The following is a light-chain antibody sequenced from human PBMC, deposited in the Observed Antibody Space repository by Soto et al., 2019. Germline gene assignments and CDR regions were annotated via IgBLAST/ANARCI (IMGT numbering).Light chain of an antibody. J-gene: IGKJ5*01. CDR2: AAS. CDR1: QDLSSW. CDR3: QQSHTFPIT. Sequence: DIQMTQSPSSLSASVGDIVTITCRASQDLSSWLAWYQQKPGRAPKLLISAASSLQSGVPSRFSGSGSGTDFTLTISTLQPEDFATYYCQQSHTFPITFGQGTRLEIK. V-gene: IGKV1-12*01.